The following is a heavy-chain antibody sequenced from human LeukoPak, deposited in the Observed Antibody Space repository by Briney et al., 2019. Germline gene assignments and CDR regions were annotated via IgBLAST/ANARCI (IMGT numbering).Heavy chain of an antibody. D-gene: IGHD5-24*01. J-gene: IGHJ3*02. V-gene: IGHV5-51*01. CDR3: TRSPRDGYLDASDI. Sequence: GESLKISCKGSGYSFTTHWIAWVRQMPGKGLEWMGIVYPGDSETRYSPSFQGQVTISADKSISTAYLQWGSLEASDTAMYYCTRSPRDGYLDASDIWGQGTMVTVSS. CDR1: GYSFTTHW. CDR2: VYPGDSET.